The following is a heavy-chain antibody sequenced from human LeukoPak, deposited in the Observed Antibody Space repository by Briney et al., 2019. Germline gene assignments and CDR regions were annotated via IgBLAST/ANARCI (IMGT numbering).Heavy chain of an antibody. Sequence: SETLSLTCTVSGGSISSYYWSWVRQPPGKGLEWGGYISYSGSTNYNPSLKRRGTISVDKSKNQFSLKLSYVTAADTAVYYCARAIAARPYYYSSMDVWGKGTPVTVSS. CDR3: ARAIAARPYYYSSMDV. CDR2: ISYSGST. D-gene: IGHD6-6*01. CDR1: GGSISSYY. J-gene: IGHJ6*03. V-gene: IGHV4-59*08.